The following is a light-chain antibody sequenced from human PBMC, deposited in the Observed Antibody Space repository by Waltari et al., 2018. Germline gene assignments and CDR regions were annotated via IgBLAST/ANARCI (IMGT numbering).Light chain of an antibody. CDR1: QGIRVD. CDR2: AAS. V-gene: IGKV1-17*01. Sequence: DIQMTQSPSSLSASVGDRVTITCRASQGIRVDLGWYQQKPGRAPKRLIYAASRLQSGVPSRFSGSGSGTEFTLTISSLEPEDFGTYYCLQHNSYPFTFGPGTTVDV. CDR3: LQHNSYPFT. J-gene: IGKJ3*01.